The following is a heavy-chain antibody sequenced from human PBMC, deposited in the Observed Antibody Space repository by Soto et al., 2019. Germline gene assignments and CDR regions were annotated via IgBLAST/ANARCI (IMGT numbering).Heavy chain of an antibody. CDR2: ISGGGGTT. J-gene: IGHJ4*02. CDR3: AKDRIAARQIIFFDY. Sequence: VGSLRLSCAASGFTFSSYAMSWFRQAPGKGLEWVSTISGGGGTTYYADSVKGRFTISRDNSKNTLYLQMNSLRAEDTAVYYCAKDRIAARQIIFFDYWGQGTLVTVSS. D-gene: IGHD6-6*01. CDR1: GFTFSSYA. V-gene: IGHV3-23*01.